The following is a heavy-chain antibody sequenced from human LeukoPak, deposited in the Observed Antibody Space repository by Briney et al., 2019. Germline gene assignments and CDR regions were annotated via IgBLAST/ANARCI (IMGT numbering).Heavy chain of an antibody. CDR2: ISSSGTTR. J-gene: IGHJ4*02. V-gene: IGHV3-48*03. CDR3: AIKPGYNNGPEY. D-gene: IGHD6-19*01. CDR1: GFTFSSYE. Sequence: GGSLRLSCAASGFTFSSYEMNWVRQAPGKGLDWVSYISSSGTTRYYADSVKGRFTISRDNAKNSLYLQLNSLRAEDTAVYYCAIKPGYNNGPEYWGQGALVTVSS.